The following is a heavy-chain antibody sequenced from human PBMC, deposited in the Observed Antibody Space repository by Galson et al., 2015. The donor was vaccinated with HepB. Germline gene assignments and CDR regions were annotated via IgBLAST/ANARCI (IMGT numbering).Heavy chain of an antibody. CDR2: ISYDGSNK. Sequence: SLRLSCAASGFTFSSYAMHWVRQAPGKGLEWVAVISYDGSNKYYADSEKGRFTISRDNSKTTLYLQMNSLRAEDTAVYYCARNGVPGFGMDVWGQGTTVTVSS. V-gene: IGHV3-30*04. CDR1: GFTFSSYA. J-gene: IGHJ6*02. D-gene: IGHD2-2*01. CDR3: ARNGVPGFGMDV.